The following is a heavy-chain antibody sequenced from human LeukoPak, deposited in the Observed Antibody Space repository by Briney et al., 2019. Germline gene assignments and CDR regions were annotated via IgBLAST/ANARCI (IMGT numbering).Heavy chain of an antibody. CDR1: GGSFSGYY. Sequence: PSETLSLTCAVYGGSFSGYYWSWIRQPPGKGLEWIGEINHSGSTNYNPSLKSRVTISVDTSKNQFSLKLSPVTAADTAVYYCARAFRRMVRHPFDYWGQGTLVTVSS. J-gene: IGHJ4*02. CDR3: ARAFRRMVRHPFDY. D-gene: IGHD3-10*01. CDR2: INHSGST. V-gene: IGHV4-34*01.